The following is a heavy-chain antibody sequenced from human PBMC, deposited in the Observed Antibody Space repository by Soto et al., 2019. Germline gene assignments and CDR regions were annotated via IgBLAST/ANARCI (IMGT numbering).Heavy chain of an antibody. Sequence: SETLSLTCAVYGGSFSGYYWSWIRQPPGKGLEWIGEINHSGSTNYNPSLKSRVTISVGTSKNQFSLKLSSVTAADTAVYYCARGGTGYPYYYYYGMDVWGQGTTVTVSS. CDR2: INHSGST. J-gene: IGHJ6*02. CDR1: GGSFSGYY. V-gene: IGHV4-34*01. CDR3: ARGGTGYPYYYYYGMDV. D-gene: IGHD1-1*01.